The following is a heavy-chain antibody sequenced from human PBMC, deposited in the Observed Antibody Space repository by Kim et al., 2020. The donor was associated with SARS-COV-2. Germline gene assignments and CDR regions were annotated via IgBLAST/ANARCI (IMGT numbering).Heavy chain of an antibody. CDR2: IYYSGST. CDR3: ARRAIGNYFDY. J-gene: IGHJ4*02. CDR1: GGSVSSGSYY. Sequence: SETLSLTCTVSGGSVSSGSYYWSWIRQPPGKGLEWIGYIYYSGSTNYNPSLKSRVTISVDTSKNQFSLKLSSVTAADTAVHYCARRAIGNYFDYWGQGTL. V-gene: IGHV4-61*01.